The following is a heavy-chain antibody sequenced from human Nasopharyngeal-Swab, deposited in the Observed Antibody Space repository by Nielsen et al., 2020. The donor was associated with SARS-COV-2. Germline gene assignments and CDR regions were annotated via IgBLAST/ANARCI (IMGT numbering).Heavy chain of an antibody. D-gene: IGHD6-13*01. Sequence: ASVKVSCKASGYTFTSYGISWVRQAPGQGLEWMGWISAYNGNTNYAQKFQGRVTMTEDTSTDTAYMELSSLRSEDTAVYYCATGYSSSWYVYWGQGTLVTVSS. J-gene: IGHJ4*02. CDR2: ISAYNGNT. V-gene: IGHV1-18*01. CDR3: ATGYSSSWYVY. CDR1: GYTFTSYG.